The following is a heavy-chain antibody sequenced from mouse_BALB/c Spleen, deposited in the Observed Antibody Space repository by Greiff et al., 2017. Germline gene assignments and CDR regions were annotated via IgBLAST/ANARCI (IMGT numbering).Heavy chain of an antibody. Sequence: QVQLKQSGAELVKPGASVKLSCKTSGYTFTSYWIQWVKQRPGQGLGWIGEIFPGTGTTYYNEKFKGKATLTIDTSSSTAYMQLSSLTSEDSAVYFCARSFGDGYWYFDVWGAGTTVTVSS. J-gene: IGHJ1*01. CDR3: ARSFGDGYWYFDV. D-gene: IGHD2-3*01. V-gene: IGHV1S132*01. CDR1: GYTFTSYW. CDR2: IFPGTGTT.